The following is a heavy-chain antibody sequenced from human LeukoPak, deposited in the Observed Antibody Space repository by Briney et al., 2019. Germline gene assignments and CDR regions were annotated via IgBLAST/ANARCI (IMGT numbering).Heavy chain of an antibody. Sequence: SETLSLTCTVSGGSISSYYWSWIRQPPGKGLEWIGYIYYSGSTNYNPSLKGRVTISVDTSKNQFSLKLSSVTAADTAVYYCARGRIAAAGTLDYWGQGTLSPSPQ. V-gene: IGHV4-59*01. CDR1: GGSISSYY. D-gene: IGHD6-13*01. CDR3: ARGRIAAAGTLDY. J-gene: IGHJ4*02. CDR2: IYYSGST.